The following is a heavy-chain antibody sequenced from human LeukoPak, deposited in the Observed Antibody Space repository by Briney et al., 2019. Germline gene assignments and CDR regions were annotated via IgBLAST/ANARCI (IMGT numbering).Heavy chain of an antibody. J-gene: IGHJ4*02. CDR2: IYYSGST. CDR3: ARENPSGYYNRPIDY. V-gene: IGHV4-59*01. Sequence: ASETLSLTCAVYGGSFSGYYWSWIRQPPGKGLEWIGYIYYSGSTNYNPSLKSRVTISVDTSKNQFSLKLSSVTAADTAIYYCARENPSGYYNRPIDYWGQGTLVTVSS. D-gene: IGHD3-22*01. CDR1: GGSFSGYY.